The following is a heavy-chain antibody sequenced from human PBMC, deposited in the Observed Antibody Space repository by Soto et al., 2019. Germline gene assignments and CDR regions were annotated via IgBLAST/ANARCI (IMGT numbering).Heavy chain of an antibody. D-gene: IGHD6-19*01. CDR1: GGTFSSYA. V-gene: IGHV1-69*13. CDR3: ATCISSGCVGRGYYFDY. J-gene: IGHJ4*02. CDR2: IIPIFGTA. Sequence: SVKVSCKASGGTFSSYAISWVRQAPGQGLEWMGGIIPIFGTANYAQKFQGRVTITADESTSTAYMELSSLRSEDTAVYYCATCISSGCVGRGYYFDYWGQGTLVTVSS.